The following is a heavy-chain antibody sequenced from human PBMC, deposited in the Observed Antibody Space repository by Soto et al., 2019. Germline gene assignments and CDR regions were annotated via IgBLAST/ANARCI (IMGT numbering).Heavy chain of an antibody. D-gene: IGHD1-1*01. Sequence: SQTLSLTCAISGDSVSHNRAAWNWIRLSPSRGLEWLGGTNSRSRGSTNYAVSLKSRITINPDTSKNQFSLHLSSLTAEDTAVYYCVRDFNWAFDYWSQGTLVTVSS. V-gene: IGHV6-1*01. CDR1: GDSVSHNRAA. J-gene: IGHJ4*02. CDR3: VRDFNWAFDY. CDR2: TNSRSRGST.